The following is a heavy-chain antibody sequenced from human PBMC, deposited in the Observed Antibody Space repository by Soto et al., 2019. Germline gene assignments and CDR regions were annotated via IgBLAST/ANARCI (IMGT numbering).Heavy chain of an antibody. V-gene: IGHV1-8*01. Sequence: GASVKVSCKASGYTFTSYNVNWARQATGQGLEWMGWMNPNSGNTGYAQKYQGRVTLTRNTSISTAYMEVSSLRSEDQAVYYCARASSGYGFDAFDMWGQGTMVTVSS. CDR2: MNPNSGNT. CDR1: GYTFTSYN. D-gene: IGHD5-12*01. CDR3: ARASSGYGFDAFDM. J-gene: IGHJ3*02.